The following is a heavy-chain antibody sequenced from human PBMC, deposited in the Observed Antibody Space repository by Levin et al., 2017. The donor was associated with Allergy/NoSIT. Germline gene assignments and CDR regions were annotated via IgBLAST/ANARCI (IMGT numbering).Heavy chain of an antibody. CDR2: ISTHNGNT. V-gene: IGHV1-18*01. CDR1: GYTFKNYG. CDR3: ARFVVTPVSYFYMDV. Sequence: ASVKVSCKASGYTFKNYGISWVRQAPGQGLEWMGWISTHNGNTNYAQSFQGRVTMTTDTSTSTADMELRSLISDDTAVYYCARFVVTPVSYFYMDVWGKGTTGTVSS. J-gene: IGHJ6*03. D-gene: IGHD2-2*01.